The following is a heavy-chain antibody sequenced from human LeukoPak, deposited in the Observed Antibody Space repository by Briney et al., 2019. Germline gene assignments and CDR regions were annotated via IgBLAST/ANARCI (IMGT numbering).Heavy chain of an antibody. V-gene: IGHV4-59*11. CDR2: IYYSGST. J-gene: IGHJ6*03. D-gene: IGHD6-19*01. CDR1: RGSISSHY. CDR3: RRERAVGGTFDRLMDV. Sequence: PSETLSLTCTVPRGSISSHYWSWIRQPPGKGLEWIGYIYYSGSTTYNPSLTSRVTISAATSKTQFPFKLSSVTAAATTGYYFRRERAVGGTFDRLMDVWGKGTTVTVSS.